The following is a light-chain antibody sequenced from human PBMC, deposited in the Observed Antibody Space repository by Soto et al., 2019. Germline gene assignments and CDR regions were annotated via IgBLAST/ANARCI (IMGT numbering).Light chain of an antibody. CDR2: DDN. V-gene: IGLV1-51*01. J-gene: IGLJ2*01. Sequence: QSVLTQPPSVSAAPGQKVTISCSGSSSNIGNNDVSWYQQLPGTVPKLLIYDDNKRSSGIPDRFSGSKSGTSATLGITGLQTGDEADYYCGTWDNSLSAVLFGGGTKLTVL. CDR3: GTWDNSLSAVL. CDR1: SSNIGNND.